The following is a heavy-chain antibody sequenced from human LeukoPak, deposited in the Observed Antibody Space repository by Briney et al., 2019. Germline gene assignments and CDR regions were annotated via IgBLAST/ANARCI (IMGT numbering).Heavy chain of an antibody. CDR3: ARDRQTYYDFWSGYYTGSYLDY. CDR1: GFTFSSYA. D-gene: IGHD3-3*01. J-gene: IGHJ4*02. V-gene: IGHV3-30*01. Sequence: HSGGSLRLSCAASGFTFSSYAMHWVRQAPGKGLEWVAVISYDGSNKYYADSVKGRFTISRDNSKNTLYLQMNSLRAEDTAVYYCARDRQTYYDFWSGYYTGSYLDYWGQGTLVTVSS. CDR2: ISYDGSNK.